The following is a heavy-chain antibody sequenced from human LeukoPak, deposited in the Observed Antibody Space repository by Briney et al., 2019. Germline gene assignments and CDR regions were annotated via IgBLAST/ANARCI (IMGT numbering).Heavy chain of an antibody. CDR1: GFTVSSNY. CDR3: ARVRVKYCSSTSCYHDYYYYYMDV. CDR2: IYSGGST. V-gene: IGHV3-66*01. D-gene: IGHD2-2*01. J-gene: IGHJ6*03. Sequence: GGSLRLSCAASGFTVSSNYMSWVRQAPGKGLEWVSIIYSGGSTYYADSVKGRFTISRDNSKNTLYLQMNSLRAEDTAVYYCARVRVKYCSSTSCYHDYYYYYMDVWGKGTTVTISS.